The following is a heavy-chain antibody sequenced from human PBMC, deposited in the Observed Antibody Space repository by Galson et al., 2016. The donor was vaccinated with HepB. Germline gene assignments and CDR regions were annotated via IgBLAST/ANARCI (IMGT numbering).Heavy chain of an antibody. CDR2: IDPDDSDT. V-gene: IGHV5-51*03. CDR3: ARRGGHSSSWYDAFDV. CDR1: GYSFTRYW. D-gene: IGHD2-2*01. J-gene: IGHJ3*01. Sequence: QSGAEVKKPGESLKISCKGSGYSFTRYWIGWVRQMPGKGLEWMGIIDPDDSDTIYSPSFQGQVTISADKSISTAYLQWSSLKASDTAMYYCARRGGHSSSWYDAFDVWGQGTMVTVSS.